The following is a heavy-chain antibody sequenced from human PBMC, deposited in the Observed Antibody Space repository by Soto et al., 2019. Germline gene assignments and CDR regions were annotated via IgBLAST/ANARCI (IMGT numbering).Heavy chain of an antibody. D-gene: IGHD6-19*01. J-gene: IGHJ6*02. CDR3: ARDQGIAVAGTAECYYYYYGMDV. CDR2: INPNSGGT. V-gene: IGHV1-2*04. Sequence: ASVKVSCKASGYTFTGYYMHWVRQAPGQGLEWMGWINPNSGGTNYAQKFQGWVTMTRDTSISTAYMELSRLRSDDTAVYYCARDQGIAVAGTAECYYYYYGMDVWGQGTTVTVSS. CDR1: GYTFTGYY.